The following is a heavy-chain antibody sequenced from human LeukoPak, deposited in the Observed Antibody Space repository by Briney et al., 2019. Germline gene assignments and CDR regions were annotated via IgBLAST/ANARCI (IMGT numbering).Heavy chain of an antibody. CDR1: GYSFTSYW. Sequence: GESLKISCKGSGYSFTSYWINWVRQMPGKGLEWMGRIDPSDSYTNFSPSFQGHVTISTDKSISTAFLQWSSLKASDTAMYYCARRDRTGWYDFDYWGQGTLVTVSS. V-gene: IGHV5-10-1*01. CDR3: ARRDRTGWYDFDY. CDR2: IDPSDSYT. D-gene: IGHD6-19*01. J-gene: IGHJ4*02.